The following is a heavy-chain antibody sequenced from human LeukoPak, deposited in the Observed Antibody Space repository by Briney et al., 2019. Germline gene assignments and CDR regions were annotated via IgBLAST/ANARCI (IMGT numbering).Heavy chain of an antibody. D-gene: IGHD1-26*01. Sequence: GASVKVSCKASGYTFTSYGISWVRQAPGQGLEWMGWINTYNGNTNSAQKFQGRFTMTTDPSTHTVFMELRSLRSDDTAVYYCARGSGTYFPFDYWGQGTLLTVSP. CDR2: INTYNGNT. V-gene: IGHV1-18*01. CDR1: GYTFTSYG. J-gene: IGHJ4*02. CDR3: ARGSGTYFPFDY.